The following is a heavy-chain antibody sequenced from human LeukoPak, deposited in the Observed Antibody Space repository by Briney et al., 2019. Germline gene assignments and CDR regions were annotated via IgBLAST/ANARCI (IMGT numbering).Heavy chain of an antibody. CDR3: ARAYCSTTSCYSELFDP. CDR2: INSDGNTT. CDR1: GFSFSTYW. Sequence: GGSLRLSCAASGFSFSTYWMHWARQTPGTGLVWVSRINSDGNTTSYADSVKGRFTISRDNAKNTLYLQMNSLRAEDTAVYYCARAYCSTTSCYSELFDPWGQGTLVTVSS. D-gene: IGHD2-2*01. V-gene: IGHV3-74*01. J-gene: IGHJ5*02.